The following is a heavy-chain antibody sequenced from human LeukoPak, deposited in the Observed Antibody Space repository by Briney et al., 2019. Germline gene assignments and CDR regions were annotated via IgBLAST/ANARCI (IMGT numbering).Heavy chain of an antibody. CDR2: IFWNDDK. Sequence: SGPTLVNPTQTLTLTCTFSGFSLSTSGVGVGWIRQPPGQALEWLALIFWNDDKRYSPSLKSRLTITKDTSKNQVVLTMTNMDPVDTATYYCARAVATRPADYWGQGTLVTVSS. CDR1: GFSLSTSGVG. J-gene: IGHJ4*02. V-gene: IGHV2-5*01. CDR3: ARAVATRPADY. D-gene: IGHD5-12*01.